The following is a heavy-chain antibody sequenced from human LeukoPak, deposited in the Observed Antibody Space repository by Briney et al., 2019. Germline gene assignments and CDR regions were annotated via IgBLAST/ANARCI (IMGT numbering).Heavy chain of an antibody. CDR1: GGTFSSYA. V-gene: IGHV1-46*01. D-gene: IGHD3-10*01. CDR3: ARGTSSGFDY. Sequence: ASVKVSCKASGGTFSSYAISWVRQAPGQGLEWMGIINPSGGSTSYAQKFQGRVTMTRDTSTSTVYMELSSLRSEDTAVYYCARGTSSGFDYWGQGTLVTVSS. J-gene: IGHJ4*02. CDR2: INPSGGST.